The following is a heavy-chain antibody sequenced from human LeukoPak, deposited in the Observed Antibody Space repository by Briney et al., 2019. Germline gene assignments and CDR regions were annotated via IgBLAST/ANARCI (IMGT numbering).Heavy chain of an antibody. CDR3: ARERHDYGDHVGAFDI. CDR2: IIPIFGTA. D-gene: IGHD4-17*01. Sequence: GASVKVSCKASGYTFTSYGISWVRQAPGQGLEWMGGIIPIFGTANYAQKFQGRVTITADESTSTAYVELSSLRSEDTAVYYCARERHDYGDHVGAFDIWGQGTMVTVSS. CDR1: GYTFTSYG. V-gene: IGHV1-69*13. J-gene: IGHJ3*02.